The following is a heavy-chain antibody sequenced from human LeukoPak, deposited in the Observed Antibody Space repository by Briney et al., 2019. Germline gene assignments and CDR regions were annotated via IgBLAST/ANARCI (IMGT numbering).Heavy chain of an antibody. V-gene: IGHV4-59*01. CDR1: GGSFSGYY. CDR3: ARETSRLSGWFDP. D-gene: IGHD3-10*01. Sequence: SETLSLTCAVYGGSFSGYYWSWIRQPPGKGLEWIGYIYYSGSTNYNPSLKSRVTISVDTSKNQFSLKLSSVTAADTAVYYCARETSRLSGWFDPWGQGTLVTVSS. CDR2: IYYSGST. J-gene: IGHJ5*02.